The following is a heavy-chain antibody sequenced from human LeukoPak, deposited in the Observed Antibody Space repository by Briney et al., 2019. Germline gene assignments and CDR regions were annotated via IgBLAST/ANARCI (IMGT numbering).Heavy chain of an antibody. D-gene: IGHD3-10*01. CDR2: INPNSGGT. V-gene: IGHV1-2*02. J-gene: IGHJ4*02. CDR3: ARANPYDNKGYSPELRY. CDR1: GYTFTGYY. Sequence: ASVKVSCKASGYTFTGYYMHWVRQAPGQGLEWMGWINPNSGGTNYAQNFQGRVTMTTDTSIRTAYMDLTRLTSDDTAVYYCARANPYDNKGYSPELRYWGQGTLVTVSS.